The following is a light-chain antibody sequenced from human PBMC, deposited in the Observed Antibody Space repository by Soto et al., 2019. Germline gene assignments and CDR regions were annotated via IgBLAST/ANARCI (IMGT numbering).Light chain of an antibody. CDR3: KQALQTPLMYT. Sequence: DIVMTQSPLSLPVTPGEPASISCRSSQSLLHSNGYNYLDWYLQKPGQSPQLLIYLGSNRASGVPDRFSGSGSGTDFTLKISRVEAEDVGVYYCKQALQTPLMYTFGQGTKLEIK. CDR1: QSLLHSNGYNY. CDR2: LGS. J-gene: IGKJ2*01. V-gene: IGKV2-28*01.